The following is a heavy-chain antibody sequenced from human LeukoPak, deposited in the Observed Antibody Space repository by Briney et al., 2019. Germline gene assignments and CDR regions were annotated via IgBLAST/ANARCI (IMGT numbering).Heavy chain of an antibody. J-gene: IGHJ3*02. CDR1: GFTFDDYA. CDR2: ISWKSGSI. V-gene: IGHV3-9*01. CDR3: AKTQFADRSTVTTRGEAFDI. Sequence: HPGRSLRLSCAASGFTFDDYAMHWVRQAPGKGLEWVSGISWKSGSIGYADSVKGRFTISRDNAKNSLYLQMNSLRAEDTALYYCAKTQFADRSTVTTRGEAFDIWGQGTMVTVSS. D-gene: IGHD4-17*01.